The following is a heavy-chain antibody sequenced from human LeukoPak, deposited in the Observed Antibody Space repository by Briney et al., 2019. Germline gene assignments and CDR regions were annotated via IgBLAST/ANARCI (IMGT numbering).Heavy chain of an antibody. CDR2: IYTSGST. J-gene: IGHJ5*02. CDR3: AREGKTYYYDSSGYTPPLFDP. Sequence: SETLSLTCTVSGGSISSGSYYWSWIPQPAGKGLEWIGRIYTSGSTNYNPSLKSRVTISVDTSKNQFSLKLSSVTAADTAVYYCAREGKTYYYDSSGYTPPLFDPWGQGTLVTVSS. CDR1: GGSISSGSYY. V-gene: IGHV4-61*02. D-gene: IGHD3-22*01.